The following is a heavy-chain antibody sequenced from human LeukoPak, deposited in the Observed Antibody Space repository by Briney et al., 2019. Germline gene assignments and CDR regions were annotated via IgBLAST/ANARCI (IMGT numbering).Heavy chain of an antibody. V-gene: IGHV4-38-2*01. J-gene: IGHJ4*02. Sequence: PSETLSLTCAVSGFFISSGYYWGWIRQPPGKGLEWIASIYRNGNTFYNPSLQSRVTISVDTSRNQISLQLGSATAADTAVYYCARAYSRTPGDYYFDSWGPGTVVTVSS. CDR1: GFFISSGYY. CDR2: IYRNGNT. D-gene: IGHD4-11*01. CDR3: ARAYSRTPGDYYFDS.